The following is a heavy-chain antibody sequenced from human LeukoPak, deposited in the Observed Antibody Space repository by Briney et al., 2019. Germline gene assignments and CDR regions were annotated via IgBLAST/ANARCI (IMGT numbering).Heavy chain of an antibody. D-gene: IGHD2-21*01. CDR3: ARDPPVIGTRDY. V-gene: IGHV3-21*01. CDR1: GFTFSRYW. CDR2: ISSSSSYI. Sequence: PGGSLRLSCAASGFTFSRYWMGWVRQAPGKGLEWVSSISSSSSYIYYADSVKGRFTISRDNAKNSLYLQMNSLRAEDTAVYYCARDPPVIGTRDYWGQGTLVTVSS. J-gene: IGHJ4*02.